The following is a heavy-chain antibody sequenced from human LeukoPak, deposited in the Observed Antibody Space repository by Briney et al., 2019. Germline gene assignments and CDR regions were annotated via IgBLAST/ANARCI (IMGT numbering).Heavy chain of an antibody. CDR3: ARPRGYNLSGLGY. CDR1: GGSFSGYY. J-gene: IGHJ4*02. Sequence: PSETLSLTCAVYGGSFSGYYWSWIRQPPGKGLEWIGEINHSGSTNYNPSLKSRVTISVDTSKNQFSLKLSSVTAADTAVYYRARPRGYNLSGLGYWGQGTLVTVSS. D-gene: IGHD5-24*01. V-gene: IGHV4-34*01. CDR2: INHSGST.